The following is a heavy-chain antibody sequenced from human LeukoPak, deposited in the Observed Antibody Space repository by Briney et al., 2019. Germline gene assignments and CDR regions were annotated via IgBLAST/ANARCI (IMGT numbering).Heavy chain of an antibody. CDR1: GGSISSSSYY. J-gene: IGHJ4*02. V-gene: IGHV4-39*01. D-gene: IGHD3-22*01. Sequence: PSETLSLTCTVSGGSISSSSYYWGWIRQPPGKGLEWIASIYYSGSTYFNPSLKSRVTISVDTSKNQFSLKLRSVTPADTAVYYCARHQYYFDTSGHYPDYWGQGALVTVSS. CDR2: IYYSGST. CDR3: ARHQYYFDTSGHYPDY.